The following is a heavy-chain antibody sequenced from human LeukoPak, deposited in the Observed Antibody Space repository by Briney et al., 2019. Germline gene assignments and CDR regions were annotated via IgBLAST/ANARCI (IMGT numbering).Heavy chain of an antibody. CDR1: GGTFSSYA. CDR3: AREYQLPLFWFDP. CDR2: IIPIFGTA. D-gene: IGHD2-2*01. Sequence: GASVKVSCKASGGTFSSYAISWVRQAPGQGLEWMGGIIPIFGTANYAQKFQGRVTITADESTSTAYMELSSLRSGDTAVYYCAREYQLPLFWFDPWGQGTLGTVSS. V-gene: IGHV1-69*13. J-gene: IGHJ5*02.